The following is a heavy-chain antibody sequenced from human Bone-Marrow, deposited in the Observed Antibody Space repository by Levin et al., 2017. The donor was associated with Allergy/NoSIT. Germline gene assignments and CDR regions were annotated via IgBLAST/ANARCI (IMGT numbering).Heavy chain of an antibody. J-gene: IGHJ1*01. V-gene: IGHV5-51*01. D-gene: IGHD6-19*01. CDR1: GYSFTNHW. Sequence: PGESLKISCNGSGYSFTNHWIGWVRQMPGKGLEWMGIIYPGNADTRYSPSFQGQVTILADKSIGTVYLQWSSLKASDTAMYYCARHPGIAVAGGYFQEWGQGTLVTVSS. CDR2: IYPGNADT. CDR3: ARHPGIAVAGGYFQE.